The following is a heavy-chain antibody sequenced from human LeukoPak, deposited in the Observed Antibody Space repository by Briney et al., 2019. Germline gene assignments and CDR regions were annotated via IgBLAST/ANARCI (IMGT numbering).Heavy chain of an antibody. D-gene: IGHD5-12*01. V-gene: IGHV3-23*01. CDR3: AKKGYSGYDRYFDY. Sequence: GGSLRLSCAASGFTFSSYAMSWVRQAPGKGLEWVSAISGSGGSTYYADSVKGRFTIPRDNSKNTLYLQMNSLRAEDTALYYCAKKGYSGYDRYFDYWGQGTLVTVSS. J-gene: IGHJ4*02. CDR1: GFTFSSYA. CDR2: ISGSGGST.